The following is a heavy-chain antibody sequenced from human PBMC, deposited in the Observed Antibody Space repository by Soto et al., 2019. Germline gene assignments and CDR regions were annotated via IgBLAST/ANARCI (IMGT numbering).Heavy chain of an antibody. Sequence: QVQLVQSGAEVKKSGSSVKVSCKASGGTFSRFAISWVRQAPGQGLEWMGGIIPMFGKANYAQKFQGRVTITADESTSTGYMELRSLTSEDTAVYYCARDGTLYDSNGYYYVYWGQGTLVTVSS. J-gene: IGHJ4*02. CDR2: IIPMFGKA. CDR3: ARDGTLYDSNGYYYVY. V-gene: IGHV1-69*01. D-gene: IGHD3-22*01. CDR1: GGTFSRFA.